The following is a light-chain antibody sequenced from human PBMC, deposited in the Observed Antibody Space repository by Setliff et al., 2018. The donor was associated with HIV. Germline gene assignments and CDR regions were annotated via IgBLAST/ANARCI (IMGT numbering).Light chain of an antibody. CDR2: SSN. CDR1: SSNIGSNT. V-gene: IGLV1-44*01. J-gene: IGLJ1*01. CDR3: AAWDDSLTGYV. Sequence: PPSASGTPGQKVTISCSGSSSNIGSNTVNWYQQLPGTAPKLLIYSSNVRPSRVPDRFSGSKSGTSASLATSGLQAEDEADYYCAAWDDSLTGYVFGTGTKV.